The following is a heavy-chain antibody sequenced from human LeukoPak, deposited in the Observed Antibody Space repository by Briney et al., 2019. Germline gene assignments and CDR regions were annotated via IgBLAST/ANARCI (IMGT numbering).Heavy chain of an antibody. CDR2: INPNSGGT. V-gene: IGHV1-2*02. CDR1: GYTFTGYY. D-gene: IGHD2-15*01. Sequence: ASAKVSCKASGYTFTGYYMHWVRQAPGQGLEWMGWINPNSGGTNYAQKFQGRVTMTRDTSISTAYMELSRLRSDDTAVYYCAREFQDIVVVVAAETVTTNVGTFDYWGQGTLVTVSS. CDR3: AREFQDIVVVVAAETVTTNVGTFDY. J-gene: IGHJ4*02.